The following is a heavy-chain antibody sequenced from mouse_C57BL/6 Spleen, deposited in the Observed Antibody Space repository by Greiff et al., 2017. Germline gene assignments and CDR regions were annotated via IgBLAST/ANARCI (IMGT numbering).Heavy chain of an antibody. J-gene: IGHJ2*01. D-gene: IGHD2-3*01. V-gene: IGHV1-52*01. CDR2: IDPSDSET. CDR3: ARAPPFDGYYFDY. Sequence: QVQLQQPGAELVRPGSSVKLSCKASGYTFTSYWMHWVKQRPIQGLEWIGNIDPSDSETHYNQKFKDKATLTVDKSSSTAYMQLSSLTSEDSAVYYCARAPPFDGYYFDYGGQGTTRTVSS. CDR1: GYTFTSYW.